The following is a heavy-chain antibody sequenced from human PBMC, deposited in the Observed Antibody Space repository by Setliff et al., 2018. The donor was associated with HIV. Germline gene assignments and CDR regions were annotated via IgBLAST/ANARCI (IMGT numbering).Heavy chain of an antibody. J-gene: IGHJ4*02. V-gene: IGHV3-23*01. CDR1: GFTFSAYA. D-gene: IGHD3-16*01. CDR2: ISGDGARTSTTMGTGGKA. CDR3: AKAWGSGYPSFESALMFDV. Sequence: TGGSLRLSCAASGFTFSAYAMTWVRRAPGKGLEWVSTISGDGARTSTTMGTGGKAYYADSVRGRFILSRDNSGNTLYLQMTSLRAEDTATYYCAKAWGSGYPSFESALMFDVWGQGTLVTVSS.